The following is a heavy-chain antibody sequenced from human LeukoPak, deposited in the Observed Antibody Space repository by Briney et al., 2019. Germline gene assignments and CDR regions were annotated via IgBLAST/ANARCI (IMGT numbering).Heavy chain of an antibody. Sequence: SETLSLTCTVSGGSISSSSSYWGWIRQPPGKGLEWIGTTYNSWRNYYNPSLKSRVTISGDTSKNQFSLKVTSVTAADTAVYYCARLYGAAGYWYFDLWGRGTLVTVSS. CDR1: GGSISSSSSY. CDR3: ARLYGAAGYWYFDL. J-gene: IGHJ2*01. V-gene: IGHV4-39*01. CDR2: TYNSWRN. D-gene: IGHD6-13*01.